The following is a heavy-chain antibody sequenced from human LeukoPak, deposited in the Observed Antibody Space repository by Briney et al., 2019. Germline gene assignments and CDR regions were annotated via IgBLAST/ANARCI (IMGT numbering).Heavy chain of an antibody. D-gene: IGHD3-3*01. CDR2: INHSGST. J-gene: IGHJ3*02. Sequence: PSETLSLTFAVYGGSLSSYYWSWIRQPPGKGLEWIGEINHSGSTNNNPSLKSRVTVLVDASKNQFSLKLTSVTAADSAVYYCARSRAGNDFLSAFYAFDIWGQGTMVTVSS. CDR1: GGSLSSYY. CDR3: ARSRAGNDFLSAFYAFDI. V-gene: IGHV4-34*01.